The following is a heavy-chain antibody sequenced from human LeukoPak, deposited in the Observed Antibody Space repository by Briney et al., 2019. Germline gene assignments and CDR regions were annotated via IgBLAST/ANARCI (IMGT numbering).Heavy chain of an antibody. CDR2: IYPGDSDT. CDR3: ARRGEAMDPFDY. CDR1: GFSFTSYW. J-gene: IGHJ4*02. V-gene: IGHV5-51*01. D-gene: IGHD5-18*01. Sequence: GESLKISCKGSGFSFTSYWIAWVRQMPGKGLEWMGIIYPGDSDTRYSPSFQGQVTISADKSIDTAYLQWSSLKASDTAIYYCARRGEAMDPFDYWGQGTLVTVSS.